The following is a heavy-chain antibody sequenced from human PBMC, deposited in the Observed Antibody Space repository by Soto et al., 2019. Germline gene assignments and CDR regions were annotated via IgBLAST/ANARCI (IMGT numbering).Heavy chain of an antibody. V-gene: IGHV4-34*01. CDR3: ARVGCRAACSDY. D-gene: IGHD6-6*01. Sequence: SETLSLTCAVYGGSFSGYYWSWIRQPPGKGLEWIGEINHSGSTNYNPSLKSRVTISVDTSKNQFSLKLSSVTAAETAVYYCARVGCRAACSDYWDQGTLVTVAT. J-gene: IGHJ4*02. CDR2: INHSGST. CDR1: GGSFSGYY.